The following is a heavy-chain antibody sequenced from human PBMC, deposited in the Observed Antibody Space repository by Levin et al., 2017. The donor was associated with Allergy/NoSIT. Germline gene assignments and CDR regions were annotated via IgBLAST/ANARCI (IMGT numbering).Heavy chain of an antibody. V-gene: IGHV1-2*02. J-gene: IGHJ4*02. Sequence: PGESLKISCKASGYTFTGYYMHWVRQAPGQGLEWMGWINPNSGGTNYAQKFQGRVTMTRDTSISTAYMELSRLRSDDTAVYYCARAPMVRGVIITLDYWGQGTLVTVSS. CDR1: GYTFTGYY. D-gene: IGHD3-10*01. CDR2: INPNSGGT. CDR3: ARAPMVRGVIITLDY.